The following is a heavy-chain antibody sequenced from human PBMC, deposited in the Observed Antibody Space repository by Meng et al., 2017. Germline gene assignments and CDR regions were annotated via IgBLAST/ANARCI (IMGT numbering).Heavy chain of an antibody. V-gene: IGHV1-2*06. J-gene: IGHJ4*02. CDR2: INPNSGGT. D-gene: IGHD4-17*01. CDR3: ARDDYGDYFDY. CDR1: GYTFTGYY. Sequence: QVQVVQFGTEVEKPGASVKVSCKASGYTFTGYYMHWVRQAPGQGLEWMGRINPNSGGTNYAQKFQGRVTMTRDKSISTAYMELSRLRSDDTAVYYCARDDYGDYFDYWGQGTLVTVSS.